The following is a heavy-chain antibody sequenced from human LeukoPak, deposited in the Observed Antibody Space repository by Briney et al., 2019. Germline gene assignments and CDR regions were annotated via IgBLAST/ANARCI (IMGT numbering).Heavy chain of an antibody. D-gene: IGHD3-22*01. CDR2: IYYSGST. CDR3: ASTYYYDGSGQFDY. V-gene: IGHV4-59*01. J-gene: IGHJ4*02. Sequence: PSETLSLTCTVSGGSISSYYWSWIRQPPGKGLEWIGYIYYSGSTNYNPSLKSRVTISVDTSKNQFSLKLSSVTAADTAVYYCASTYYYDGSGQFDYWGQGTLVTVSS. CDR1: GGSISSYY.